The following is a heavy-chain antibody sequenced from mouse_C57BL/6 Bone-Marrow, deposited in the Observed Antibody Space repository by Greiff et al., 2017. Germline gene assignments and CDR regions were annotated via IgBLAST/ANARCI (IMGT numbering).Heavy chain of an antibody. CDR1: GISITTGNYR. Sequence: EVKLQESGPGLVKPSQTVFLTCTVTGISITTGNYRWSWIRQFPGNKLEWIGYIYYSGTITYNPSLTSRTTITRDTPKNQFFLEMNSLTAEDTATYYCARDRGYGSSHYAMDYWGQGTSVTVSS. CDR3: ARDRGYGSSHYAMDY. V-gene: IGHV3-5*01. D-gene: IGHD1-1*01. CDR2: IYYSGTI. J-gene: IGHJ4*01.